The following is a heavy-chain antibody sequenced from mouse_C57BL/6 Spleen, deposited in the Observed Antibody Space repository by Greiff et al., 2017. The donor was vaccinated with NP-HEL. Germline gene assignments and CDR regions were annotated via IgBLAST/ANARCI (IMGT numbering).Heavy chain of an antibody. CDR3: AREAYYGNLMDY. CDR1: GFTFSSYG. CDR2: ISSGGSYT. Sequence: EVQLVESGGDLVKPGGSLKLSCAASGFTFSSYGMSWVRQTPDKRLEWVATISSGGSYTYYPDSVKGRFTISRDNAKNTLYLQMSSQKSEDTAMYYCAREAYYGNLMDYWGQGTSVTVSS. V-gene: IGHV5-6*01. D-gene: IGHD2-10*01. J-gene: IGHJ4*01.